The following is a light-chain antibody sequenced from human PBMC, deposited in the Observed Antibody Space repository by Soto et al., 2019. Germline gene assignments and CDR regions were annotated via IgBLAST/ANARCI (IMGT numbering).Light chain of an antibody. J-gene: IGKJ5*01. V-gene: IGKV1-33*01. Sequence: IQLTQSPSSLSASVGDRVTITCQASQDIDKNLNWYQQKPGKAPKLLIYDASSLRTGVPSRFSGSGSATDFTFTISSLQPEDIATYYCQQYDNLLPITFGQGTRLEIK. CDR2: DAS. CDR3: QQYDNLLPIT. CDR1: QDIDKN.